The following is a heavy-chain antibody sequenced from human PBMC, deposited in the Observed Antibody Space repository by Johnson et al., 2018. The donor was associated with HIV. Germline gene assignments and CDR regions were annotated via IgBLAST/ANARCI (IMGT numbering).Heavy chain of an antibody. CDR2: ISSSGSTI. Sequence: QVQLVESGGGLVKPGGSLRLSCAAPGLTFSDYYMTWIRQAPGKGLEWVSYISSSGSTIYYADSVKGRFTISRDNAKNSLYLQMNSLRAEDTALYYCAKVYYDSSGYGAFDIWGQGTMVTVSS. J-gene: IGHJ3*02. D-gene: IGHD3-22*01. CDR1: GLTFSDYY. V-gene: IGHV3-11*01. CDR3: AKVYYDSSGYGAFDI.